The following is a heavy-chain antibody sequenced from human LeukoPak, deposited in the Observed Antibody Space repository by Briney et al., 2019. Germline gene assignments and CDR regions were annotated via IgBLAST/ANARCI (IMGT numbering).Heavy chain of an antibody. V-gene: IGHV4-38-2*02. CDR3: ARGPSFGVVIKAPPTFDY. CDR1: GYSISSGYY. Sequence: SETLSLTCTVSGYSISSGYYWGWIRQPPGKRLEWIGSIYHSGSTYYNPSLRSRVTISVDTSKNQFSLKLSSVTAADTAVYYCARGPSFGVVIKAPPTFDYWGQGTLVTVSS. J-gene: IGHJ4*02. D-gene: IGHD3-3*01. CDR2: IYHSGST.